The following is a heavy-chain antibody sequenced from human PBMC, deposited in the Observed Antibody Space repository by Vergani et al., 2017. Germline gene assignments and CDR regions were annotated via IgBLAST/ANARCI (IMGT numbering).Heavy chain of an antibody. CDR1: GYTFSAYY. Sequence: QVHLVQSGAEVKKPGASVKVSCQTSGYTFSAYYIHWVRQAPGQGLEWMGWVNPNSGDTNYAQKFQGRVTMTRDMAINTTYMELSRLRSEDTAVYYCARDSRYCSSTSCYVGRDWFDPWGQGTLVTVSS. CDR2: VNPNSGDT. D-gene: IGHD2-2*01. CDR3: ARDSRYCSSTSCYVGRDWFDP. V-gene: IGHV1-2*02. J-gene: IGHJ5*02.